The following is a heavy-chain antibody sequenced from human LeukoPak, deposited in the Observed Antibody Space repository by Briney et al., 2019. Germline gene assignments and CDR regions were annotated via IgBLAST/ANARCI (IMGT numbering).Heavy chain of an antibody. CDR3: ARHGPYLGRLGWFDP. D-gene: IGHD1-26*01. Sequence: SETLSLTCTVSSGSISSYYWSWIRQPPGKGLEWIGYIYYTGSTNYNPSLKSRVTISIDTSKNQFSLNLSSVTAADTAVYYCARHGPYLGRLGWFDPWGQGTLVTVSS. CDR1: SGSISSYY. V-gene: IGHV4-59*08. CDR2: IYYTGST. J-gene: IGHJ5*02.